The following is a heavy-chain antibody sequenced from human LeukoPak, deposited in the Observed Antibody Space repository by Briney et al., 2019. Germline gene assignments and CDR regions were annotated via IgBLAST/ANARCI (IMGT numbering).Heavy chain of an antibody. D-gene: IGHD6-13*01. CDR3: AKFSRYMKAAAGTDY. CDR1: RFTFSSYA. Sequence: GGSLRLSCAASRFTFSSYAMSWVRQAPGKGLEWVSGVSGNGAGTYYADSAKGRFTISRDNSKNMLYLQMNSLRAEDTAVYYCAKFSRYMKAAAGTDYWGQGTLVTVSS. CDR2: VSGNGAGT. J-gene: IGHJ4*02. V-gene: IGHV3-23*01.